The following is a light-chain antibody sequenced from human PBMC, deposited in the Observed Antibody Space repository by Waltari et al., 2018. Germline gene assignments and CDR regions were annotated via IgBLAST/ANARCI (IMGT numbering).Light chain of an antibody. J-gene: IGKJ4*01. Sequence: DIVMTQSPDSLAVSLGERATINCKSSQSVFFRPNSKNYLAWFQQTPGQPPKLRISWASIRDSGVRDLFSGSESGTDFTLTLRSLQAEDGALYYCQHFYNSPFTFGGGTKVEIK. CDR1: QSVFFRPNSKNY. CDR2: WAS. CDR3: QHFYNSPFT. V-gene: IGKV4-1*01.